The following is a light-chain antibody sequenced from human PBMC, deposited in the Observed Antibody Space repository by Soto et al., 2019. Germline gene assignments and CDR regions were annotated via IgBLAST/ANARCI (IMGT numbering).Light chain of an antibody. CDR1: SSDVGTYNY. Sequence: QSALTQPASVSGSPGQSIAISCTGTSSDVGTYNYVSWYQHHPGKVPKLMIYEVRNRPSGVSNRFSGSKSGNTASLTISGLQAEDEADYYCSSYTSSSTHNYVFGTGTKV. CDR2: EVR. CDR3: SSYTSSSTHNYV. V-gene: IGLV2-14*01. J-gene: IGLJ1*01.